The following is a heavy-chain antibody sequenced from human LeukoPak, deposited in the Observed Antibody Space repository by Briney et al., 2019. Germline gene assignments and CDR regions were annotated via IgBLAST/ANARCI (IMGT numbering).Heavy chain of an antibody. CDR1: GGSISSYY. CDR2: IYYSGST. CDR3: ARSGGTGTTWSAVDYFDY. Sequence: PSETLSLTCTVSGGSISSYYWSWIRQPPGKGLEWIGYIYYSGSTYYNPSLKSRVTISVDRSKNQFSLKLSSVTAADTAVYYCARSGGTGTTWSAVDYFDYWGQGTLVTV. J-gene: IGHJ4*02. V-gene: IGHV4-59*12. D-gene: IGHD1-7*01.